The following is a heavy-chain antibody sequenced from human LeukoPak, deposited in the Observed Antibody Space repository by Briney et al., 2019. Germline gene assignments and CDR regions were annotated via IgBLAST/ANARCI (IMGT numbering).Heavy chain of an antibody. V-gene: IGHV4-59*01. Sequence: SETLSLTFTVSGGSISSYYWSWIRQPPGKGLEWIGYIYYSGSTDYNPSLKSRVTISVDTSKNQFSLKLNSVTAADTAVFYCARVRDTAMVGPFDYWGQGTLVTVSS. CDR2: IYYSGST. CDR3: ARVRDTAMVGPFDY. D-gene: IGHD5-18*01. J-gene: IGHJ4*02. CDR1: GGSISSYY.